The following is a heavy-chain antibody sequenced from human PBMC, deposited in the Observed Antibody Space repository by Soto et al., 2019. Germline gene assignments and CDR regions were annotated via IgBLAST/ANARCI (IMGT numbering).Heavy chain of an antibody. Sequence: GGSLRLSCAASGFTFSRYSMNWVRQAPGKGLEWVSSISSSSSYIYYADSVKGRFTISRDNAKNSLYLQMNSLRAEDTAVYYCARFPDYGDFPGAFDIWGQGTMVTVSS. D-gene: IGHD4-17*01. CDR2: ISSSSSYI. J-gene: IGHJ3*02. CDR3: ARFPDYGDFPGAFDI. CDR1: GFTFSRYS. V-gene: IGHV3-21*01.